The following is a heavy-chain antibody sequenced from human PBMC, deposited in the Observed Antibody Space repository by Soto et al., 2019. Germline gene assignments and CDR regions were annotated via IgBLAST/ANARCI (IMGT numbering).Heavy chain of an antibody. D-gene: IGHD6-13*01. V-gene: IGHV4-30-2*01. CDR1: GGSISSGGYS. CDR3: ARKRSGSWYYYYGMDV. J-gene: IGHJ6*02. Sequence: SETLSLTCAVSGGSISSGGYSWSWIRQPPGKGLEWIGYIYHSGSTYYNPSLKSRVTISVDRSKNQFSLKLSSVTAADTAVYYCARKRSGSWYYYYGMDVWGRGTTVTVSS. CDR2: IYHSGST.